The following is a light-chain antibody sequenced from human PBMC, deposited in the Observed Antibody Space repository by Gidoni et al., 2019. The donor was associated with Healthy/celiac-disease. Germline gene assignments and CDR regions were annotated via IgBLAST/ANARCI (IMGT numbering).Light chain of an antibody. Sequence: QMTQSPSTLSASVGDRVTITCRASQSISSWLAWYQQKPGKAPKLLIYKASSLESGVPSRFSGSGSGTEFTLTISSLQPDDFATYYCQQYNSYVFGPGTKVEIK. CDR3: QQYNSYV. J-gene: IGKJ3*01. CDR1: QSISSW. V-gene: IGKV1-5*03. CDR2: KAS.